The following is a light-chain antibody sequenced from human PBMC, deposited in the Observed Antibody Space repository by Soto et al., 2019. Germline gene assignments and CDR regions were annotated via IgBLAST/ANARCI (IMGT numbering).Light chain of an antibody. CDR2: GTT. J-gene: IGLJ3*02. Sequence: QPVLTQPPSVSGAPGQRVTVSCTGGASNIGAGYDAHWYVQVPGTPPKLLIYGTTNRASGVPDRFSGSKSDTSASLAITGLQAEDEGVYYCQSYDSSLSRRWVFGGGTKVTVL. CDR3: QSYDSSLSRRWV. CDR1: ASNIGAGYD. V-gene: IGLV1-40*01.